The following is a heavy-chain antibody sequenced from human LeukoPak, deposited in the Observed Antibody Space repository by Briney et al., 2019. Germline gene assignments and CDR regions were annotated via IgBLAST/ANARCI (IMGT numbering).Heavy chain of an antibody. J-gene: IGHJ3*02. Sequence: GRSLRLSCAASGFTFSSYGMHWVRQAPGKGLEWVAVISYDGSNKYYADSVKGRFTISRDNSKNTLYLQMNSLRAEDTAVYYCARDHRGAFDIWGQGTMVTVSS. CDR2: ISYDGSNK. V-gene: IGHV3-30*03. CDR3: ARDHRGAFDI. CDR1: GFTFSSYG.